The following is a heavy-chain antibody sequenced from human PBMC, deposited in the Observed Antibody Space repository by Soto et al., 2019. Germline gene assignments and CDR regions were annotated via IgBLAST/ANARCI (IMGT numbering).Heavy chain of an antibody. CDR2: INAGNGNT. Sequence: ASVKGSCKASGYTFTSYAMHWVRQAPGQRLEWMGWINAGNGNTKYSQKFQGRVTITRDTSASTAYMELSSLRSEDTAVYYCARRPAAIDGRYYYYGMDVWGQGTTVTVSS. CDR1: GYTFTSYA. CDR3: ARRPAAIDGRYYYYGMDV. J-gene: IGHJ6*02. D-gene: IGHD2-2*02. V-gene: IGHV1-3*01.